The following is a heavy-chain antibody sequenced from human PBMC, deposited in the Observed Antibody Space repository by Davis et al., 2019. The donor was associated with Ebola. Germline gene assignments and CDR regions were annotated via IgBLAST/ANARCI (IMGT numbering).Heavy chain of an antibody. J-gene: IGHJ5*02. V-gene: IGHV3-74*01. CDR3: ARDSYSSGWFGGYTWFDP. Sequence: PGGSLRLSCAASGFTFSSYWMHWVRQAPGKGLVWVSRINSDGSSTSYADSAKGRFTISRDNAKNTLYLQLNSLRAEDTAVYYCARDSYSSGWFGGYTWFDPWGQGTLVTVSS. D-gene: IGHD6-19*01. CDR1: GFTFSSYW. CDR2: INSDGSST.